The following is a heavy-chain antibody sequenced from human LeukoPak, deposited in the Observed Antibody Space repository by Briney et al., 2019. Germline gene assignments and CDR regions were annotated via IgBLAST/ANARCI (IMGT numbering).Heavy chain of an antibody. D-gene: IGHD3-16*02. CDR3: ARRTVTFGGVIGYYFDY. J-gene: IGHJ4*02. V-gene: IGHV3-30*04. CDR2: ISYDGNNK. CDR1: GFTFSSYA. Sequence: GGSLRLSCAASGFTFSSYAMHWVRQTPGKGLEWVAVISYDGNNKYSADSVKGRFTISRDNSKNTLFLQMNSLRAEDTALYYCARRTVTFGGVIGYYFDYWGQGTLVTVSS.